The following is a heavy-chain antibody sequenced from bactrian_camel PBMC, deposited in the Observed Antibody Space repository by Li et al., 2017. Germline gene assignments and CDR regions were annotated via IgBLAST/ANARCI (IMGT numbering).Heavy chain of an antibody. V-gene: IGHV3S53*01. CDR2: ISSDGST. D-gene: IGHD2*01. Sequence: QLVESGGGSVQAGGSLTLSCEYSGYMFSTSGMGWYRQAPGHERELVSTISSDGSTYYIDSVKGRFTISRDNAKNTVYLQMNSLKSEDTALYYCALTSAGGSRYGVPVWYNYWGQGTQVTVS. J-gene: IGHJ4*01. CDR1: GYMFSTSG. CDR3: ALTSAGGSRYGVPVWYNY.